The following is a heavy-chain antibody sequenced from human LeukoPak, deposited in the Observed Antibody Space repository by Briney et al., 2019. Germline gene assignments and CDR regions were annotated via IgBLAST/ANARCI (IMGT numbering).Heavy chain of an antibody. J-gene: IGHJ3*02. CDR1: GGSISSSSYY. CDR2: IFYSGSS. D-gene: IGHD3-22*01. CDR3: AREGGTMIVVGSRSAFDI. V-gene: IGHV4-39*07. Sequence: PSQTLSLTCTLSGGSISSSSYYSAWIRQPPGKGLEWFGSIFYSGSSYYNPSLKRRVTISVDTSKNQFSLKLSSVTAADTAVYYCAREGGTMIVVGSRSAFDIWGQGTMVTVSS.